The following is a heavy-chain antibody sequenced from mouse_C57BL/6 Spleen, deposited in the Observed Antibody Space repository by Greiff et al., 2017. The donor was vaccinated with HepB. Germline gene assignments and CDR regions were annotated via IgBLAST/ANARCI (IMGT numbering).Heavy chain of an antibody. J-gene: IGHJ2*01. Sequence: EVKLVESGGGLVKPGGSLKLSCAASGFTFSDYGMHWVRQAPEKGLEWVAYISSGSSTIYYADPVKGRFTISRDNAKNTLFLQMTSRRSEDTAMYYCAKGGDDYDAFDYWGQGTTLTVSS. D-gene: IGHD2-4*01. V-gene: IGHV5-17*01. CDR2: ISSGSSTI. CDR3: AKGGDDYDAFDY. CDR1: GFTFSDYG.